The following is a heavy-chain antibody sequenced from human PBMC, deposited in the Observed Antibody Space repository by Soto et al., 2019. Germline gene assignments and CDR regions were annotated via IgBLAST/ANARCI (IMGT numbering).Heavy chain of an antibody. Sequence: VQLVQSGAEVKKPGSSVKVSCKASGDTLSHYGVSWVRQVPGKGLEWMGGTTAILGTRDYAQKFQGRMTSTSDESTTTSYVALNGLPSDDTAVYYCAAGESINTGDHRGLGTLVTVAS. CDR3: AAGESINTGDH. J-gene: IGHJ4*02. D-gene: IGHD3-10*01. CDR2: TTAILGTR. CDR1: GDTLSHYG. V-gene: IGHV1-69*01.